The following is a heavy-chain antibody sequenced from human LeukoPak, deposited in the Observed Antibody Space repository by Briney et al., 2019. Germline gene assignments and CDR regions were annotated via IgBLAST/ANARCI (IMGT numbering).Heavy chain of an antibody. CDR3: TRVKSDYGLGRYFDY. J-gene: IGHJ4*02. CDR1: GFTFGEYA. Sequence: GRSLRLSCRGSGFTFGEYAMSWVRQAPGKGLEWVGFLRDKPYGETAEYAASVKGRFSISRDGSKNTVYLQMSSLKTEDTAIYYCTRVKSDYGLGRYFDYWGQGALVTVSS. D-gene: IGHD3-10*01. V-gene: IGHV3-49*04. CDR2: LRDKPYGETA.